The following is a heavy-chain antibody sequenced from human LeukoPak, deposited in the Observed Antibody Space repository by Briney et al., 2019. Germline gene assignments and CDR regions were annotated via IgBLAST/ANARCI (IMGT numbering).Heavy chain of an antibody. CDR2: ISSSGSTI. J-gene: IGHJ4*02. CDR1: GFTFSSYE. V-gene: IGHV3-48*03. D-gene: IGHD2-21*02. Sequence: PGGSLRLSCAASGFTFSSYEMNWVRQAPGKGLEWVSYISSSGSTIYYADSVKGRFTISRDNAKYSLYLQMNSLRAEDTAVYYCARVPRGDKSKSFDYWGQGTLVTVSS. CDR3: ARVPRGDKSKSFDY.